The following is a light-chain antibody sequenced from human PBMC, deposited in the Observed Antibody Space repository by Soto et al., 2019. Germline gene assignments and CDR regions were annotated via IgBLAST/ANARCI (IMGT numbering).Light chain of an antibody. CDR1: SSDVGGYNY. CDR2: DVT. Sequence: QSVLTQPASVSGSLGQSITISCTGSSSDVGGYNYVSWYQQHPGKAPKLMIYDVTNRPSGVSNRFSGSKSGNTASLTISGLQAEDEADYYCSSYTSSTTQIFGIGTKLTVL. CDR3: SSYTSSTTQI. J-gene: IGLJ1*01. V-gene: IGLV2-14*01.